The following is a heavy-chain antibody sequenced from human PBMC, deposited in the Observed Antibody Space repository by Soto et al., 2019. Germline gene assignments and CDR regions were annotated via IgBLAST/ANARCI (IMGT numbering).Heavy chain of an antibody. V-gene: IGHV3-23*01. CDR3: ARLTGTDYYYYGMDV. CDR2: ISGSGGST. D-gene: IGHD1-7*01. Sequence: GGSLRLSCAASGFTFSSYAMSWVRQAPGKGLEWVSAISGSGGSTYYADSVKGRFTISRDNSKNTLYLQMNSLRAEDTAVYYCARLTGTDYYYYGMDVWGQGTTVTVSS. J-gene: IGHJ6*02. CDR1: GFTFSSYA.